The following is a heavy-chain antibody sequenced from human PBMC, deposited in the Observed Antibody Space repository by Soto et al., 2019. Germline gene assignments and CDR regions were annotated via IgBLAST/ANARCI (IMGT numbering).Heavy chain of an antibody. CDR2: INPSGGST. D-gene: IGHD3-3*01. CDR1: GYTFTSYY. V-gene: IGHV1-46*03. J-gene: IGHJ5*02. Sequence: ASVKVSCKASGYTFTSYYMHWVRQAPGQGLEWMGIINPSGGSTSYAQKFQGRVTMTRDTSTSTVYMELSSLRSEDTAVYYCARGNVWSGYYSYNWFDPWGQGTLVTVSS. CDR3: ARGNVWSGYYSYNWFDP.